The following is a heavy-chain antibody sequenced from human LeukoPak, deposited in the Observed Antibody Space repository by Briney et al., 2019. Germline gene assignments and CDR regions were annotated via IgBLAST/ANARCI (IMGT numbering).Heavy chain of an antibody. D-gene: IGHD3-22*01. Sequence: GASVKVSCKASGYTFTSYYMHWVRQAPGQGLEWMGIINPSGGSTSYARKFQGRVTMTRDTSTSTVYMELRSLRCEDTAVYYCARDRSVYYDSSGPKPGGWFDPWGQGTLVTVSS. CDR2: INPSGGST. CDR3: ARDRSVYYDSSGPKPGGWFDP. V-gene: IGHV1-46*01. CDR1: GYTFTSYY. J-gene: IGHJ5*02.